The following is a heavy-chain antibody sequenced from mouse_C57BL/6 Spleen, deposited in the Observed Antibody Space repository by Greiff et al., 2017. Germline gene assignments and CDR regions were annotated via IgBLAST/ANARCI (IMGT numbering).Heavy chain of an antibody. D-gene: IGHD1-1*01. CDR3: TRHRVYGPYVDY. CDR1: GYTFTDYE. J-gene: IGHJ2*01. V-gene: IGHV1-15*01. CDR2: IDPETGGT. Sequence: QVQLQQSGAELVRPGASVTLSCKASGYTFTDYEMHWVKQTPVHGLEWIGAIDPETGGTAYNQKFKGKAILTADKSSSTAYMELRSLTSEDSAVYYCTRHRVYGPYVDYWGQGTTLTVSS.